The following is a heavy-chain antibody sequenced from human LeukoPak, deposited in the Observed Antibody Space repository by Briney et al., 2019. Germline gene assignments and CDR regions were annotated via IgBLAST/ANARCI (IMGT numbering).Heavy chain of an antibody. CDR2: FDPEDGET. CDR1: GYTLTELS. CDR3: ATSQSWNDVVRNAFDI. V-gene: IGHV1-24*01. D-gene: IGHD1-1*01. Sequence: ASVKVSCKVSGYTLTELSMHGVRQAPGKGLEWMGGFDPEDGETIYAQKFQGRVTMTEDTSTDTAYMELSRLRAEDTAVYYCATSQSWNDVVRNAFDIWGQGTMVTVSS. J-gene: IGHJ3*02.